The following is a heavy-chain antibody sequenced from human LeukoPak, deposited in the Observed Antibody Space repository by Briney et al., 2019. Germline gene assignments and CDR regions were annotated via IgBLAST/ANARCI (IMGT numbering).Heavy chain of an antibody. D-gene: IGHD3-10*01. CDR2: IYYSGST. V-gene: IGHV4-30-4*01. CDR1: GGSISSGDYY. Sequence: PSQTLSLTCTVSGGSISSGDYYWSWIRQPPGKGLEWIGYIYYSGSTYYNPSLKSRVTISVDTSKNQLSLKLSSVTAADTAVYYCASDDGSGRIDYWGQGTLVTVSS. J-gene: IGHJ4*02. CDR3: ASDDGSGRIDY.